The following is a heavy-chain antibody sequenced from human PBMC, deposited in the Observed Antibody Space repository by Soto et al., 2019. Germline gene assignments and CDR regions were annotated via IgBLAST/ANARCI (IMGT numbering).Heavy chain of an antibody. CDR3: ARNLYGRAFDI. Sequence: QAQLEQSGPEVKRPGASLKVSCKASGYTFTSYHISWVRQAPGQGLAWIGWINAFDDDTNYSQKFQDRVTMTAHRSTDTAYLDLRSLGSDDTAIYYCARNLYGRAFDICGQGTMVTVSS. D-gene: IGHD2-8*01. CDR2: INAFDDDT. CDR1: GYTFTSYH. J-gene: IGHJ3*02. V-gene: IGHV1-18*04.